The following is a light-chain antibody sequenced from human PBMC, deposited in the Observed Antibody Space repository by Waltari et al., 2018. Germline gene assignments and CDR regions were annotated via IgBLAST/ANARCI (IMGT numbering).Light chain of an antibody. CDR1: QSISSY. V-gene: IGKV1-39*01. J-gene: IGKJ3*01. CDR2: AAS. CDR3: QQSYSTPQT. Sequence: IQMTQSPSSLSAAVGDRATITCRASQSISSYLNWYQQKPGKAPKLLIYAASSLQSGVPSRFSGSGSGTDFTLTISSLQPEDFATYYCQQSYSTPQTFGPGTKVDIK.